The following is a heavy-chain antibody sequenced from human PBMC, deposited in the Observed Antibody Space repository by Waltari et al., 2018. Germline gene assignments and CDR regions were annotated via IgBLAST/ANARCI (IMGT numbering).Heavy chain of an antibody. CDR2: IYSGGST. V-gene: IGHV3-23*03. Sequence: EVQLLESGGGLVQPGGSLRLSCAASGFTFSSYAMSWVRQAPGTGLEWVSVIYSGGSTYYADSVKGRFTISRDNSKNTLYLQMNSLRAEDTAVYYCAKDLRRPHDYGDYGVDTYYYMDVWGKGTTVTVSS. J-gene: IGHJ6*03. CDR1: GFTFSSYA. CDR3: AKDLRRPHDYGDYGVDTYYYMDV. D-gene: IGHD4-17*01.